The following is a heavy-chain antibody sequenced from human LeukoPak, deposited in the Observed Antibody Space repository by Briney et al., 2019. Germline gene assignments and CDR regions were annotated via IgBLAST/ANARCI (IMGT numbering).Heavy chain of an antibody. D-gene: IGHD2-2*01. Sequence: GGSLRLSCAASGFTFDDYAMHWVRQAPGKGLEWVSGISWNSGSIGYADSVKGRFTISRDNAKNSLYLQMNSLRAEDTALYYCAKDRSSSSTSWFFDYWGQGTLVTVSS. V-gene: IGHV3-9*01. J-gene: IGHJ4*02. CDR2: ISWNSGSI. CDR1: GFTFDDYA. CDR3: AKDRSSSSTSWFFDY.